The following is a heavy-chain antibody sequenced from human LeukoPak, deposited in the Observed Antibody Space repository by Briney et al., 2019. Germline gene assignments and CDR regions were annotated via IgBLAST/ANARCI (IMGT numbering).Heavy chain of an antibody. J-gene: IGHJ6*03. CDR3: ARRYSSSWYSRYYYYYYYMDV. D-gene: IGHD6-13*01. CDR1: GFTFSDYY. CDR2: ISSSGSTI. Sequence: PGGSLRLSCAASGFTFSDYYMSWIRQAPGKGLEWVSYISSSGSTIYYADSVKGRFTISRDNAKNSLYLQMNSLRAEDTAVYYCARRYSSSWYSRYYYYYYYMDVWGKGTTVTISS. V-gene: IGHV3-11*01.